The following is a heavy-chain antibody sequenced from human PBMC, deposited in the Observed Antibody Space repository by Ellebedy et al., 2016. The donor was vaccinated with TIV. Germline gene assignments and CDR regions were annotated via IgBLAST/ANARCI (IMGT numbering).Heavy chain of an antibody. D-gene: IGHD5-18*01. CDR1: GFPFSNYN. J-gene: IGHJ2*01. CDR2: ISNSGDTT. V-gene: IGHV3-23*01. CDR3: ARDQQLWFYWYFDL. Sequence: GESLKISCAVSGFPFSNYNMNWIRQAPGKGLEWVSAISNSGDTTYNADSVKARFTISRDNSKNTLYLQMNSLRAEDTAVYYCARDQQLWFYWYFDLWGRGTLVTVSS.